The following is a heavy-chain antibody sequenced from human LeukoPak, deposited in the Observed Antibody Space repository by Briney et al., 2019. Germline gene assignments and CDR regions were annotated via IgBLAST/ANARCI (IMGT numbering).Heavy chain of an antibody. V-gene: IGHV4-31*03. J-gene: IGHJ4*02. CDR2: IYYSGST. D-gene: IGHD1-1*01. Sequence: PSQTLSLTCTVSGGSISSGGYYWSWIRQHPGKGLEWIGYIYYSGSTYYNPSLKSRVTISVDTSKNQFSLKLSSVTAADTAVYYCARDLSLEGPSTLWGQGTLVTVSS. CDR1: GGSISSGGYY. CDR3: ARDLSLEGPSTL.